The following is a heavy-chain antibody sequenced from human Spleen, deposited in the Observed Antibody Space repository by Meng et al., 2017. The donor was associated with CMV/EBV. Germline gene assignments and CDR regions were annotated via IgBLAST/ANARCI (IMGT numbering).Heavy chain of an antibody. J-gene: IGHJ4*02. V-gene: IGHV3-7*01. Sequence: GESLKISCAASGFTFSTYWMSWVRQAPGKGLEWVANINQDGSEKYYVDSVKGRFTISRDNAKNSLYLQMNSLRAEDTAVYYCARGTLFGPFDYWGQGTLVTVSS. D-gene: IGHD3-9*01. CDR1: GFTFSTYW. CDR3: ARGTLFGPFDY. CDR2: INQDGSEK.